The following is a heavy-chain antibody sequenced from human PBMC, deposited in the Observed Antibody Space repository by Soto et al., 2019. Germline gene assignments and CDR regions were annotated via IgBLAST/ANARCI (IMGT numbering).Heavy chain of an antibody. V-gene: IGHV4-39*01. D-gene: IGHD3-10*01. Sequence: QLQLQESGPGLVKPSETLSLTCTVSGGSISSSSYYWGWIRQPPGKGLEWIGSIYYSGSTYYNPSLKSRVTIAVDTSKNQFPLKLSSVTAADTAVYYCARPGNYGSGSYLYYLDYWGQGTLVTVSS. J-gene: IGHJ4*02. CDR2: IYYSGST. CDR3: ARPGNYGSGSYLYYLDY. CDR1: GGSISSSSYY.